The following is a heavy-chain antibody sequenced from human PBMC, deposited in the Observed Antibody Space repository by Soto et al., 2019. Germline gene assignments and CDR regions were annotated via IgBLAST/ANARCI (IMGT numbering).Heavy chain of an antibody. Sequence: PGGSLRLSCAASGFTFSSYYMNWIRQAPGKGLEWEAVITIDGRNKVYGDYEKGRFTGCIDNSKDTVEMQMNSLRVEVTGIYYAATVCLGVSIGWTVFDYWGQGTLVTVSS. J-gene: IGHJ4*02. D-gene: IGHD6-19*01. V-gene: IGHV3-30*03. CDR3: ATVCLGVSIGWTVFDY. CDR2: ITIDGRNK. CDR1: GFTFSSYY.